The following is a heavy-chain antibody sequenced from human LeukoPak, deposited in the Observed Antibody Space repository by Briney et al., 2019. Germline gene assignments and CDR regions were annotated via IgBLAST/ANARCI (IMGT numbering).Heavy chain of an antibody. CDR3: ASSKTSCSSTSCYDPFDY. V-gene: IGHV1-18*01. J-gene: IGHJ4*02. D-gene: IGHD2-2*01. CDR1: GYTFTSYG. Sequence: ASVKVSCKASGYTFTSYGISWVRQAPGRGLEWMAWIRAHNGNTNYAQNLRDRVTLTTDTSTSTVYMELRSLRSDDTAVYYCASSKTSCSSTSCYDPFDYWGQGTLVTVSS. CDR2: IRAHNGNT.